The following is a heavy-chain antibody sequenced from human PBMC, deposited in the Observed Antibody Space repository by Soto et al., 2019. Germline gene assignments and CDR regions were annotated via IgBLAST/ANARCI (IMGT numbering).Heavy chain of an antibody. V-gene: IGHV3-33*01. CDR1: GFRFSSYG. J-gene: IGHJ4*02. CDR2: IWYDGSNK. Sequence: QVQLVESGGGVVQPGRSLRLSCAASGFRFSSYGMNCVRQSPGKGLEWVAVIWYDGSNKFYGNSVKGRFTISRDNSRNTLYLQMNSLRDEDTAVYYCATEGKDDSVKGGFDNWGQGTLVTVSS. CDR3: ATEGKDDSVKGGFDN. D-gene: IGHD3-22*01.